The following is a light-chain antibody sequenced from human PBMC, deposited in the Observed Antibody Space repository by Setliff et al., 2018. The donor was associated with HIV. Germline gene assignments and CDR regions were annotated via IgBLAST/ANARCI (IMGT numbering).Light chain of an antibody. CDR2: EGT. V-gene: IGLV2-23*01. CDR1: SSDVGTYNF. J-gene: IGLJ1*01. Sequence: QSVLTQPASVSGSPGQSITISCTGTSSDVGTYNFVSWYQQHPGKAPKLIIFEGTKWLSGVSNRFSGSNSGNTASLTISGLQPEDEADYYCCSHAGGNTYIFGSGTKVTVL. CDR3: CSHAGGNTYI.